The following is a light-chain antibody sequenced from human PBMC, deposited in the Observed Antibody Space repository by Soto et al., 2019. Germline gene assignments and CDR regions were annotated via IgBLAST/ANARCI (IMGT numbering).Light chain of an antibody. J-gene: IGKJ5*01. CDR2: GAS. CDR3: QQYGTTRIT. Sequence: EIVMTQSPATLSVSPGERATLSCRASQSVSSNLAWYQQKPGQAPRLLIYGASTRATGIPARFSGTGSGTDFTLTISRLEPEDFAVYYCQQYGTTRITFGQGTRL. V-gene: IGKV3-15*01. CDR1: QSVSSN.